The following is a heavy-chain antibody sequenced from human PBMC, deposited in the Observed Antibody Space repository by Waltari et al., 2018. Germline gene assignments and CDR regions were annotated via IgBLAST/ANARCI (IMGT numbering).Heavy chain of an antibody. V-gene: IGHV4-39*01. CDR1: GGSITSSNYY. CDR3: TWASIFGVALDAFDL. D-gene: IGHD3-3*01. J-gene: IGHJ3*01. CDR2: VFDNGDT. Sequence: QVQLQVSGPGLLKPSETLCLTCSVSGGSITSSNYYWGWIRQPPGKGVEWIGRVFDNGDTDYNPSLRIRITGSVDTNKNQVSLKMRSVTAADTAVYYCTWASIFGVALDAFDLWGQGTMVSVSS.